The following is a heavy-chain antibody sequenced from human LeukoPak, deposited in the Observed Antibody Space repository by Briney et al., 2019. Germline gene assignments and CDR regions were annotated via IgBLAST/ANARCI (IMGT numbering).Heavy chain of an antibody. V-gene: IGHV3-53*01. J-gene: IGHJ4*02. CDR1: GFTFSNYW. CDR2: IYSGDIK. Sequence: GGSLRLSCAASGFTFSNYWMHWVRQAPGKGPEWVSLIYSGDIKYYADSVKGRFTISRDNSKNTLYLQLHSLRAEDTAVYYCRGDSSYWGQGTLVTVSS. D-gene: IGHD2-21*01. CDR3: RGDSSY.